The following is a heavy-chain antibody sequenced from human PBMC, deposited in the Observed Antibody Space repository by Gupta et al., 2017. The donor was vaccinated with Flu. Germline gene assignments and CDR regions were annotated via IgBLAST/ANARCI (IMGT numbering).Heavy chain of an antibody. CDR2: ISGSGGYT. Sequence: EVQLLESGGGLLQPGGSLRLSCAASGFTFTSYVMNWVRQAPGKGLEWVSTISGSGGYTYYADSVNGRFTISRDNSKHTLYLQMNSLRAEDTAVYYCAKGFRSRVQAFEYQLLPFDYWGPGTLVTVSS. CDR3: AKGFRSRVQAFEYQLLPFDY. J-gene: IGHJ4*02. CDR1: GFTFTSYV. V-gene: IGHV3-23*01. D-gene: IGHD2-2*01.